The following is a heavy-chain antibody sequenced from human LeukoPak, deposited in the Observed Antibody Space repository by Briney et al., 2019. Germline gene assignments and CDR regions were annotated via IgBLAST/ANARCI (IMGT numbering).Heavy chain of an antibody. CDR1: GYTFTSYG. CDR2: ISAYNGNT. J-gene: IGHJ4*02. D-gene: IGHD3-10*01. CDR3: ASDLGDLDGGFGELPHY. V-gene: IGHV1-18*01. Sequence: ASVKVSCKASGYTFTSYGISWVRQAPGQGLEWMGWISAYNGNTNYAQKLQGRVTMTTDTSTSTAYMELRSLRSDDTAVYYCASDLGDLDGGFGELPHYWGQGTLVTVSS.